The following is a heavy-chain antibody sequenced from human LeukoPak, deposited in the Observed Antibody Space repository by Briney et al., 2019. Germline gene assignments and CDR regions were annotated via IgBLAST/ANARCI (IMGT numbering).Heavy chain of an antibody. Sequence: PGGSLRLSCAASGFTFSNAWMSWVRQAPGKGLEWVGRIKSKADGGTTDYAAPVKGRFTISRDDSKNTLYLQMNSLKTEDTAVYYCITSVEGSYGYYYYYYGMDVWGKGTTVTVSS. CDR2: IKSKADGGTT. J-gene: IGHJ6*04. V-gene: IGHV3-15*01. D-gene: IGHD5-18*01. CDR3: ITSVEGSYGYYYYYYGMDV. CDR1: GFTFSNAW.